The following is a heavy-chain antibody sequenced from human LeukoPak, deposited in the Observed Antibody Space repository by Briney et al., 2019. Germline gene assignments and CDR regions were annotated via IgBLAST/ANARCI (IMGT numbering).Heavy chain of an antibody. CDR3: ARKTNYFDY. CDR2: ISSISITI. Sequence: GGSLRLSRAASGFTFSSYSMNWVRQAPGKGLEWISYISSISITISYADSVKGRFTISRDNAKNSLYLQMNSLRAEDTAVYYCARKTNYFDYWGQGTLVTVSS. CDR1: GFTFSSYS. V-gene: IGHV3-48*01. J-gene: IGHJ4*02.